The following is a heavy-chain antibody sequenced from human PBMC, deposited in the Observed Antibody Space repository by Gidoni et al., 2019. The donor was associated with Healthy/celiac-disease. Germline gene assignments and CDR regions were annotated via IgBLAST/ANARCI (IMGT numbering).Heavy chain of an antibody. CDR1: GFTFDDYA. Sequence: EVQLVESGGGLVQPGRSLGLSCAASGFTFDDYAMHWFRQAPGKGLEWVSGISWNSGSIGYADSVKGRFTISRDNAKNSLYLQMNSLRAEDMALYYCAKSSAAGRNYYGMDVWGQGTTVTVSS. V-gene: IGHV3-9*03. CDR2: ISWNSGSI. D-gene: IGHD6-13*01. J-gene: IGHJ6*02. CDR3: AKSSAAGRNYYGMDV.